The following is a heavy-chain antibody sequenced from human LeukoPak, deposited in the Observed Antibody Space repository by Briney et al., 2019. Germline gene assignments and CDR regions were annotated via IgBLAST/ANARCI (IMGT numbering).Heavy chain of an antibody. V-gene: IGHV4-59*12. J-gene: IGHJ4*02. Sequence: PSETLSLTCTVSGGSISSYYWSWIRQPPGKGLEWIGYIYYSGSTNYNPSLKSRVTISVDTSKNQFSLKLSSVTAADTAVYYCARVPSGAGGAMVNFDYWGQGTLVTVSS. CDR2: IYYSGST. CDR3: ARVPSGAGGAMVNFDY. D-gene: IGHD5-18*01. CDR1: GGSISSYY.